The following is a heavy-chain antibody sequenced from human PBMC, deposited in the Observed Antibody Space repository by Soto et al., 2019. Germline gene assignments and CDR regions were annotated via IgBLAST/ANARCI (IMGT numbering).Heavy chain of an antibody. CDR1: GGTFSSYT. D-gene: IGHD3-22*01. CDR3: ARGGYYDSSGYYYFDY. Sequence: QVQLVQSGAEVKKPGSSVKVSCKASGGTFSSYTISWVRQAPGQGLEWMGRIIPILGIANYAQKFQGRVTITADKSTSTAYMGLSSLRSEDTAVYYCARGGYYDSSGYYYFDYWGQGTLVTVSS. CDR2: IIPILGIA. J-gene: IGHJ4*02. V-gene: IGHV1-69*02.